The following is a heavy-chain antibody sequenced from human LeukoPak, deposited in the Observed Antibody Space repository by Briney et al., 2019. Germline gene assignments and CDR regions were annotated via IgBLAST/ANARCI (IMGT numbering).Heavy chain of an antibody. CDR2: VYYRGST. Sequence: PSETLSLTCTVSGGSIRSYYWSWIRQPPGKGLESIGYVYYRGSTNYNPSTKSRVAISADTSKNQFSLKLSSLTAADTAAYYSARTIGGDWFDPWGQGALVTVSS. CDR1: GGSIRSYY. CDR3: ARTIGGDWFDP. J-gene: IGHJ5*02. D-gene: IGHD3-10*01. V-gene: IGHV4-59*08.